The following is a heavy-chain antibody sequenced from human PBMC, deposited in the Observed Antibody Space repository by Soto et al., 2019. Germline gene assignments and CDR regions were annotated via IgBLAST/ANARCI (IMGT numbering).Heavy chain of an antibody. J-gene: IGHJ4*02. CDR3: TRDLLTTAGPYYFDY. V-gene: IGHV3-30-3*01. CDR1: GFTFSTYS. CDR2: MSHNGVSK. Sequence: PVGSLRLSCVSSGFTFSTYSMHWVRQAQGKGLEWVAVMSHNGVSKYFADSVKDRFTISRDNSKNTLYLEMNSLRLEDTAVYFCTRDLLTTAGPYYFDYWGQGTLVTVSS. D-gene: IGHD1-1*01.